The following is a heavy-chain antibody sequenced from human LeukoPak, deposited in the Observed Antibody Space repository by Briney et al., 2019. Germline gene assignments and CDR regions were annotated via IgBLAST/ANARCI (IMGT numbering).Heavy chain of an antibody. V-gene: IGHV4-34*01. Sequence: SETLSLTCAVYGGSFSGYYWSWIRQPPGKGLEWIGEINHSGSTNHNPSLKSRVTISVDTSKNQFSLKLNSVTAADTAVYYCVQSLTNDAFDIWGQGTMVTVSS. CDR3: VQSLTNDAFDI. CDR1: GGSFSGYY. CDR2: INHSGST. J-gene: IGHJ3*02. D-gene: IGHD2-2*01.